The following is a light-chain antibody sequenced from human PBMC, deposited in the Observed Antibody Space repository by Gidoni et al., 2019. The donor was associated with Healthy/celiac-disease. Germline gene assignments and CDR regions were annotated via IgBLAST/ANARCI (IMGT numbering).Light chain of an antibody. CDR2: WAS. CDR1: QSLLYRSNNKNY. Sequence: DIVMTQSPDSLAVSLGERATINCKSSQSLLYRSNNKNYLAWYHQKPGQPPKLLIYWASTRESGVPDRFSGSGSGTDFTLTISSLQAEDVAVYYCQQYYTTPFTFXPXTKVDIK. J-gene: IGKJ3*01. CDR3: QQYYTTPFT. V-gene: IGKV4-1*01.